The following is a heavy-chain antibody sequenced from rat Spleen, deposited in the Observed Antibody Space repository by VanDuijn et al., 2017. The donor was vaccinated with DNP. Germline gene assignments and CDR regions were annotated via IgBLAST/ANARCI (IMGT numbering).Heavy chain of an antibody. Sequence: EVQLQESGSGLVKPSQSLSLTCSVTGYSITSNYWGWIRKFPGNKMEYIGHISYSGSTNYNPSLRSRISITRDTLKNYFFLNLNSVTTEDTATYYCARWTRYFDYWCQGVMVTVSS. CDR1: GYSITSNY. J-gene: IGHJ2*01. CDR2: ISYSGST. D-gene: IGHD1-7*01. CDR3: ARWTRYFDY. V-gene: IGHV3-1*01.